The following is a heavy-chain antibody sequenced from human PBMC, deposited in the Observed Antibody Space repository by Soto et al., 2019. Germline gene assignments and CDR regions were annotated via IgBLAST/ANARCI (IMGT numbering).Heavy chain of an antibody. J-gene: IGHJ4*02. CDR3: AHRVLRTVFGLVTTTAIYFDF. CDR1: GFSLTTSGVG. V-gene: IGHV2-5*02. CDR2: IYWVDDK. D-gene: IGHD3-3*01. Sequence: QITLNESGPTVVRPTETLTLTCRFSGFSLTTSGVGVGWIRQSPGKATEWLALIYWVDDKRYSASLKSRLTITKDTSKNQVVLTVSDLDPTDTATYYCAHRVLRTVFGLVTTTAIYFDFWGQGTPVAVSS.